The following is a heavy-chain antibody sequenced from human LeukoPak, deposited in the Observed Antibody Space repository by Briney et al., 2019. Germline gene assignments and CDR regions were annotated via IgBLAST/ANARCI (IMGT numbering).Heavy chain of an antibody. CDR1: GFTFSTFA. V-gene: IGHV3-23*01. Sequence: GGSLRLSCAASGFTFSTFAMIWVRQPPGKGLEWVSSIFPGGGEIHYADSVRGRFTISRDNSKSTLSLQMNSLRAEDTAVYYCAKEVGYGSGSYFGIPDAFDIWGQGTMVTVSS. D-gene: IGHD3-10*01. J-gene: IGHJ3*02. CDR3: AKEVGYGSGSYFGIPDAFDI. CDR2: IFPGGGEI.